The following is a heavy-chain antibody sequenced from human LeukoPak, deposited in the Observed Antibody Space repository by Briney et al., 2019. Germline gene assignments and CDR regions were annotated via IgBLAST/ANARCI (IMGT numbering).Heavy chain of an antibody. CDR3: AKNIGGLDY. D-gene: IGHD3-10*01. CDR2: ISGSDGST. CDR1: GFTFSNYG. Sequence: PGGSLRLSCAASGFTFSNYGMNWVRQAPGKGLEWVSGISGSDGSTYHADSVKGRFTISRDNSKNTLYLQMNSLRGEDTAVYYCAKNIGGLDYWGQGTLVTVSS. J-gene: IGHJ4*02. V-gene: IGHV3-23*01.